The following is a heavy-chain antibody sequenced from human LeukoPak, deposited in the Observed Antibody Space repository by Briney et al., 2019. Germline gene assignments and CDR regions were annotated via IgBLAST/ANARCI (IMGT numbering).Heavy chain of an antibody. CDR1: GAPISTHY. CDR2: NDYSGST. D-gene: IGHD3-10*01. CDR3: ARGATFRGTYYMDV. J-gene: IGHJ6*03. Sequence: SETPSLTCIVSGAPISTHYWSWSRQPPGKGLEWIGYNDYSGSTNYNPSLKSRVTISVDTSKNQFSLKLNSVTAADTAVYYCARGATFRGTYYMDVWGKGTTVTVSS. V-gene: IGHV4-59*11.